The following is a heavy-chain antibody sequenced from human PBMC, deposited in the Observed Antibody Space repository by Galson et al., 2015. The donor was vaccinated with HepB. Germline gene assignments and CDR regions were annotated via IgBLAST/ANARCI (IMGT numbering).Heavy chain of an antibody. CDR3: AKGQQSRVPHWFDP. V-gene: IGHV3-23*01. D-gene: IGHD6-13*01. CDR1: GFSFSSYA. Sequence: SLRLSCAASGFSFSSYAMNWVRQAPGKGLEWVSAISGSGVTTNYADSVKGRFTISRDNSKNTLYMQMNSLRAEDTAVDYCAKGQQSRVPHWFDPWGQGTLVTVSS. J-gene: IGHJ5*02. CDR2: ISGSGVTT.